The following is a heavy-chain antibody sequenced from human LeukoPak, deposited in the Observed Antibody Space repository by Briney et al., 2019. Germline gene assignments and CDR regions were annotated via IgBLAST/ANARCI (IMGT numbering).Heavy chain of an antibody. CDR1: GFTFTGYG. CDR3: AKDLLLRQFVLDF. V-gene: IGHV3-30*02. CDR2: TLYDGSSQ. Sequence: GGSLRLSCAASGFTFTGYGMHWVRQAPGRGLEWVAFTLYDGSSQYYPDSLRGRLTISRDNSKNTLSLQMNNLTHDDTAVYYCAKDLLLRQFVLDFWGQGTPVTVSS. J-gene: IGHJ4*02. D-gene: IGHD5-24*01.